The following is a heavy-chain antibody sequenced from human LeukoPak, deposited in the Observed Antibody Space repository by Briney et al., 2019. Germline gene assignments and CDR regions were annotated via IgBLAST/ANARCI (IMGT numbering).Heavy chain of an antibody. V-gene: IGHV4-4*07. CDR1: GGSISSYY. Sequence: SETLSLTCTVSGGSISSYYWNWIRQPAGKGLEWIGRISTTGSTNYNPSLKSRLTMSVDTSKNQFSLRLSSVSAADTTVYYCAREYSSSSGRTFDYWGQGTLVTVSS. CDR2: ISTTGST. J-gene: IGHJ4*02. CDR3: AREYSSSSGRTFDY. D-gene: IGHD6-6*01.